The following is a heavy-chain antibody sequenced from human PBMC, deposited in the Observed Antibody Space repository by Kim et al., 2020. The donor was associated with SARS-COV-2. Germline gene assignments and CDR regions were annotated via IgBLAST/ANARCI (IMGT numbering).Heavy chain of an antibody. V-gene: IGHV1-69*04. Sequence: SVKVSCKASGGTFSSYAISWVRQAPGQGLEWMGRIIPILGIANYAQKFQGRVTITADKSTSTAYMELSSLRSEDTAVYYCASGGDCSSTSCHQQTYYYYGMDVWGQGTTVTVSS. J-gene: IGHJ6*02. CDR2: IIPILGIA. CDR3: ASGGDCSSTSCHQQTYYYYGMDV. CDR1: GGTFSSYA. D-gene: IGHD2-2*01.